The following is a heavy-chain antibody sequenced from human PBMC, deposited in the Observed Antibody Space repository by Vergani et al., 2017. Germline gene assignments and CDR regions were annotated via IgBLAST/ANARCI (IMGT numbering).Heavy chain of an antibody. Sequence: QVQLVQSGAEVKKPGASVKVSCKASGYTFTSYYMHWVRQAPGQGLEWMGIINPSGGSTSYAKKFQGRVTMTMDTSTSTVYMELSSLRSEDTAVYYCARAHDVDTAMAYWGQGTLVTVSS. CDR1: GYTFTSYY. D-gene: IGHD5-18*01. V-gene: IGHV1-46*01. J-gene: IGHJ4*02. CDR3: ARAHDVDTAMAY. CDR2: INPSGGST.